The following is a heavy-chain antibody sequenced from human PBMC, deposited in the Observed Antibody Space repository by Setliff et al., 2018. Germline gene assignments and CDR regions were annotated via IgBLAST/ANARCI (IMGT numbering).Heavy chain of an antibody. D-gene: IGHD4-4*01. CDR3: ARDSNYEGAYDY. CDR1: GYSFGNYW. V-gene: IGHV5-51*01. CDR2: IYPGDSDT. J-gene: IGHJ4*02. Sequence: PGESLKISCKGSGYSFGNYWIAWVRQMPGKGLEWMGVIYPGDSDTRYSPSFQGQVTFSADKSISTAYLQWSSLKASDTAMYYCARDSNYEGAYDYWGQGTLVTVSS.